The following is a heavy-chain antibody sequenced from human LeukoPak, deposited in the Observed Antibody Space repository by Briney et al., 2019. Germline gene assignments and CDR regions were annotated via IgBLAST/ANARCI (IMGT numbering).Heavy chain of an antibody. V-gene: IGHV4-59*01. CDR1: GGSISSYY. CDR2: IYYSGST. D-gene: IGHD6-19*01. J-gene: IGHJ4*02. Sequence: PSETLSLTCTVSGGSISSYYWSWIRQPPGKGLEWIGYIYYSGSTNYNPSLKSRVTIYLDTSKSQFSLKLRSVTAADTAVYYCASIYSSGYYRIGYWGQGTLVTVSS. CDR3: ASIYSSGYYRIGY.